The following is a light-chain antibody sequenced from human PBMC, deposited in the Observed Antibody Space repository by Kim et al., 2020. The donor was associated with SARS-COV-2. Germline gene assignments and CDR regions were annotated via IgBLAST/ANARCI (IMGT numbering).Light chain of an antibody. CDR3: QQYNNWPPKT. CDR1: QSVSGN. J-gene: IGKJ1*01. Sequence: GERATRAGRASQSVSGNVAWNQKKPGQAPRLIIYGASTRATGIPARFSGSGSGTEFTLTISSLQSEDFEVYYCQQYNNWPPKTFGEGSKVDIK. V-gene: IGKV3-15*01. CDR2: GAS.